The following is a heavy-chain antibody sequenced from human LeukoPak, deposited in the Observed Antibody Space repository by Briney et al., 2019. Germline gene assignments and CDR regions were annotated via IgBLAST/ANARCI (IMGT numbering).Heavy chain of an antibody. CDR1: GFTFSSYG. CDR3: ARTDYYDSSGYSH. CDR2: ISYDGSNK. J-gene: IGHJ4*02. V-gene: IGHV3-30*03. Sequence: GGSLRLSCAASGFTFSSYGMHWVRQAPGKGLEWVAVISYDGSNKYYADSVKGRFTISRDNSKNTLYLQMNSLRAEDTAVYYCARTDYYDSSGYSHWGQGTLVTVSS. D-gene: IGHD3-22*01.